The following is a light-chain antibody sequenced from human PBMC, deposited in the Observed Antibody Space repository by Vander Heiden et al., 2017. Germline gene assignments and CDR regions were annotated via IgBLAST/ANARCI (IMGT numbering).Light chain of an antibody. CDR1: QSVSSY. V-gene: IGKV3-11*01. Sequence: EIVLTQSPATLSLSLGERVTLSCRASQSVSSYLAWYQQKPGQAPRLLIYDASNRATGIPARFSGSGSGTDFTLTISSLEPEDFAVYYCQQRSNWPPLTFGGGTKVEIK. J-gene: IGKJ4*01. CDR2: DAS. CDR3: QQRSNWPPLT.